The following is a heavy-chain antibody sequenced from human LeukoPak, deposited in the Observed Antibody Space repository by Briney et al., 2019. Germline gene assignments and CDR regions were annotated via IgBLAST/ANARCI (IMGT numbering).Heavy chain of an antibody. D-gene: IGHD2-8*01. CDR2: IKQDGSEA. Sequence: GGSLRLSCAASGFTFTTYWMAWVRQAPGKGLEWVANIKQDGSEAVYADSVRGRFTISRDNAKNSLYLQMNSLRVEDTAVYYCSNGIYDRSYWGQGTLVTVSS. V-gene: IGHV3-7*01. J-gene: IGHJ4*02. CDR1: GFTFTTYW. CDR3: SNGIYDRSY.